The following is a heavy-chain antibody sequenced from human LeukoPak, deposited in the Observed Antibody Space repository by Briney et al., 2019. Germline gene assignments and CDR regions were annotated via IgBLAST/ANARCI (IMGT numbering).Heavy chain of an antibody. Sequence: ASVKVSCKASGYTFTGYYMHWVRQAPGQGLEWMGWINPNSGGTNYAQKFQGWVTMTRDTSISTAYMELSRLRSDDTAVYYCASSGRGYCSGGSCLSGEYDAFDIWGQGTMVTVSS. CDR2: INPNSGGT. CDR1: GYTFTGYY. CDR3: ASSGRGYCSGGSCLSGEYDAFDI. J-gene: IGHJ3*02. V-gene: IGHV1-2*04. D-gene: IGHD2-15*01.